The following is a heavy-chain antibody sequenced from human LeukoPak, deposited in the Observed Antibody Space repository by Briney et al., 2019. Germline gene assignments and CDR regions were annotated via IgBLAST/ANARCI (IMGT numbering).Heavy chain of an antibody. V-gene: IGHV1-69*05. CDR2: IIPIFGTA. D-gene: IGHD5-18*01. CDR1: GGTFSSYA. Sequence: SVKVSCKASGGTFSSYAISWVRQAPGQGLEWMRGIIPIFGTANYAQKFQGRVTITTDESTSTTHMELSSLRSEDTAVYYCARDGGSDTAMAYYYMDVWGKGTTVTVSS. CDR3: ARDGGSDTAMAYYYMDV. J-gene: IGHJ6*03.